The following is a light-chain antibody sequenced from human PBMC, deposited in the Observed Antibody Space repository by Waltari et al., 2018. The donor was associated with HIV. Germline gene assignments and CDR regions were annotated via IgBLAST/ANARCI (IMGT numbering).Light chain of an antibody. CDR2: EVS. V-gene: IGLV2-14*01. CDR1: SSDIGDSNN. CDR3: SSYRSSSTWV. J-gene: IGLJ3*02. Sequence: QSALTQPASVSGSPGQSITLSCTGTSSDIGDSNNVSWYQQHPGKAPKLMIYEVSKRPAGLSSRFSGSKSGTTAFLTISGLQAEDEADYYCSSYRSSSTWVFGGGTKLTVL.